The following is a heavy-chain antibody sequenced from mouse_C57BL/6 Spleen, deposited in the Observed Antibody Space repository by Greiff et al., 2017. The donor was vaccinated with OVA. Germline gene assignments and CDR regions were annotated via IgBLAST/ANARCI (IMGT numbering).Heavy chain of an antibody. Sequence: ESGPELVKPGASVKISCKASGYAFSSSWMNWVKQRPGKGLEWIGRIYPGDGDTNYNGKFKGKATLTADKSSSTAYMQLSSLTSEDSAVYFCARYGQLRPSDYWGQGTSVTVSS. CDR2: IYPGDGDT. CDR3: ARYGQLRPSDY. J-gene: IGHJ4*01. CDR1: GYAFSSSW. D-gene: IGHD3-2*02. V-gene: IGHV1-82*01.